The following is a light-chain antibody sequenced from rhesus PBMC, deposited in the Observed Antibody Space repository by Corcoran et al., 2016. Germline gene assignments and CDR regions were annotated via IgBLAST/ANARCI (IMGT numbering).Light chain of an antibody. CDR3: QQCNSAHWT. CDR1: QGTSLY. J-gene: IGKJ1*01. V-gene: IGKV1-28*02. CDR2: AAP. Sequence: DIQMTQSPSSSSASVGDTVTITCRASQGTSLYLNRFQQKPGKAPKLLIYAAPSWESGVPSRFSGSGFGTEFTLTISCLQPEDFSTYFCQQCNSAHWTFGQWTKVKLK.